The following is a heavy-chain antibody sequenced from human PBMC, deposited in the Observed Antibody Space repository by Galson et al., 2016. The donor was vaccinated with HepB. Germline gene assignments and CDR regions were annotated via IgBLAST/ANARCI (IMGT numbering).Heavy chain of an antibody. Sequence: SLRLSCAASGFTFSDYYMSWIRQAPGKGLEWVSYISSSSSYTNYADSVKGRFTISRDNAKNSLYLQMNSLRAEDTAVYYCARAPGVGTCWVAWYYFDYWGQGTLVTVSS. CDR2: ISSSSSYT. CDR1: GFTFSDYY. CDR3: ARAPGVGTCWVAWYYFDY. D-gene: IGHD3-3*01. J-gene: IGHJ4*02. V-gene: IGHV3-11*06.